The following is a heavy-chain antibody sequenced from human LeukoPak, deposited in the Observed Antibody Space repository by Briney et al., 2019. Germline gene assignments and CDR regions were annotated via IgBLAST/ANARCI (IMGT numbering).Heavy chain of an antibody. D-gene: IGHD1-1*01. CDR1: GGTFSSYA. CDR3: ARDTREREYYYYYMDV. CDR2: IIPIFGTA. Sequence: GASVKVSCKASGGTFSSYAISWVRQAPGQGLEWMGGIIPIFGTANYAQKFQGRVTITTDESTSTAYMELSSLRSEDTAVYYCARDTREREYYYYYMDVWGKGTTVTVSS. J-gene: IGHJ6*03. V-gene: IGHV1-69*05.